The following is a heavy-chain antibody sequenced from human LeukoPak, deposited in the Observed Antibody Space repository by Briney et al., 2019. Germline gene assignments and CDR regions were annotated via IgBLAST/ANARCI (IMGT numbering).Heavy chain of an antibody. Sequence: ASVKVSCKASGYTFTSYYMHWVRQAPGQGLEWMGIINPSGGSTSYAQKSQGRVTMTRDTSTSTVYMELSSLRSEDTAVYYCARDKYGDYVGLNWFDPWGQGTLVTVSS. D-gene: IGHD4-17*01. CDR1: GYTFTSYY. CDR3: ARDKYGDYVGLNWFDP. V-gene: IGHV1-46*01. J-gene: IGHJ5*02. CDR2: INPSGGST.